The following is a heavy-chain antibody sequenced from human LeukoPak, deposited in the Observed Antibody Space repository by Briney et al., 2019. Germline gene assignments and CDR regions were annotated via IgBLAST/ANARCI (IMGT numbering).Heavy chain of an antibody. CDR3: AKDWGPWDL. J-gene: IGHJ5*02. Sequence: GGSLRLSCAASGFTFSTYAMHWVRQAPGKGLEWVAFIRVDGINKYYADSVKGRFTISRDNSKNTLYLHMNSLRVEDTAVYYCAKDWGPWDLWGQGTLVTVSS. V-gene: IGHV3-30*02. CDR1: GFTFSTYA. D-gene: IGHD3-16*01. CDR2: IRVDGINK.